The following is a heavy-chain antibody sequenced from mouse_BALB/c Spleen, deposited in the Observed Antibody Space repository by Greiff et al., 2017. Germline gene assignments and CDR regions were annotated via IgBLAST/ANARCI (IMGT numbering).Heavy chain of an antibody. D-gene: IGHD1-1*01. CDR2: ISSGGST. CDR1: GFTFSSYA. Sequence: EVQGVESGGGLVKPGGSLKLSCAASGFTFSSYAMSWVRQTPEKRLEWVASISSGGSTYYPDSVKGRFTISRDNARNILYLQMSSLRSEDTAMYYCARGGIYYYGSSPAWFAYWGQGTLVTVSA. CDR3: ARGGIYYYGSSPAWFAY. J-gene: IGHJ3*01. V-gene: IGHV5-6-5*01.